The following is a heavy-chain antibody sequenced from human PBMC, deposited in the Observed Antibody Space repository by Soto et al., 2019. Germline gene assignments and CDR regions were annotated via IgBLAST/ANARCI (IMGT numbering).Heavy chain of an antibody. CDR1: GFTFTKYA. Sequence: LRLSCAASGFTFTKYAMTWVRQAPGKGLEWVSSISKSGGDTYYADSVKGRFTISRDNSKNTLYLQMNSLKTEDTAVYYCVRATYFSDSSGYTRCLDYWGQGTLVTVSS. D-gene: IGHD3-22*01. CDR3: VRATYFSDSSGYTRCLDY. J-gene: IGHJ4*02. V-gene: IGHV3-23*01. CDR2: ISKSGGDT.